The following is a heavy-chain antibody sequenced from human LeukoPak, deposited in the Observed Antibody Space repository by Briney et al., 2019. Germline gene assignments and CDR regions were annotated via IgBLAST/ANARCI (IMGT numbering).Heavy chain of an antibody. CDR3: AREALGGARFFDY. J-gene: IGHJ4*02. CDR2: IFYTGST. Sequence: PSETLSLTCTVSGDSISSGDNYWSWIRQPPGKGLEWIGYIFYTGSTFYNPSLKSRLSISVDTSQNQFSLRLSSVTAADTAVYYCAREALGGARFFDYWGQGTLVTVSS. D-gene: IGHD1-26*01. V-gene: IGHV4-30-4*01. CDR1: GDSISSGDNY.